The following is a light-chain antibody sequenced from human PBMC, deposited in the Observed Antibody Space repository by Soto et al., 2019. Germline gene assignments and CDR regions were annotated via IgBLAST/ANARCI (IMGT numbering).Light chain of an antibody. CDR1: QSVNNR. CDR3: QQYNAWPQHT. Sequence: VMTQFPATLSASPGERVALSCRPSQSVNNRLAWYQQRPGQAPRLLIYSATLRAAGVPDRFTGRGSGTEFTLIIGSLQSEDYGVYYCQQYNAWPQHTFGQGTRVE. J-gene: IGKJ5*01. V-gene: IGKV3D-15*01. CDR2: SAT.